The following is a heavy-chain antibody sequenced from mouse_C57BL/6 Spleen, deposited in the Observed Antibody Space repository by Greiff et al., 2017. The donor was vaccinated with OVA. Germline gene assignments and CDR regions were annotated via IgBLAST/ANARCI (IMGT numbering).Heavy chain of an antibody. V-gene: IGHV1-64*01. J-gene: IGHJ4*01. Sequence: QVQLQQPGAELVKPGASVKLSCKASGYTFTSYWMHWVKQRPGQGLEWIGMIHPNSGSTNYNEKFKSKATLTVDKSSSTAYMQLSSLTSEDSAVYYCARCFYYYGSSPYAMDYWGQGTSVTGSS. CDR3: ARCFYYYGSSPYAMDY. CDR1: GYTFTSYW. CDR2: IHPNSGST. D-gene: IGHD1-1*01.